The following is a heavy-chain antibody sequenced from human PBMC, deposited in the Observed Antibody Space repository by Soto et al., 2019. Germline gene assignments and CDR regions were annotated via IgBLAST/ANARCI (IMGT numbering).Heavy chain of an antibody. Sequence: PGGSLRLSCAASGFTFSDYYMSWIRQAPGKGLEWVSYISSSGSTIYYADSVKGRFTISRDNAKNSLYLQMNSLRAEDTAVYYCARERGQWLRRRDYFGYWGQGTLVTVSS. CDR1: GFTFSDYY. CDR2: ISSSGSTI. CDR3: ARERGQWLRRRDYFGY. V-gene: IGHV3-11*01. D-gene: IGHD5-12*01. J-gene: IGHJ4*02.